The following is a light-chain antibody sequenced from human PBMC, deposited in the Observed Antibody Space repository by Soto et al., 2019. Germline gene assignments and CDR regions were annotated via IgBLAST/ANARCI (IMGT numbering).Light chain of an antibody. J-gene: IGKJ1*01. Sequence: IVLTQSPGTLSLSPGARATLSCRASQSFSANFLAWYQQKPGQGPRLLIYRASIRATGIPDRFSGSGSGTDFTLTISRLEPEDCAVYYCQRYGSSWTFGQGTKVEVK. V-gene: IGKV3-20*01. CDR2: RAS. CDR1: QSFSANF. CDR3: QRYGSSWT.